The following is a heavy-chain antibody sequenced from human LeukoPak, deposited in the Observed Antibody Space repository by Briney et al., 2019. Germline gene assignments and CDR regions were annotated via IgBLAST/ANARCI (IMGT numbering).Heavy chain of an antibody. J-gene: IGHJ6*03. CDR3: ARLPTTTTGCMDV. D-gene: IGHD1-26*01. CDR2: ISGRSSYM. Sequence: GGSLTLSCAASGSTFSDYSMNWVRQAPGQGLELDSSISGRSSYMYYVASVQGRFTISRDNAKDSLYLQMNSLRAEDTAVYYCARLPTTTTGCMDVWGKGTTVTVSS. V-gene: IGHV3-21*01. CDR1: GSTFSDYS.